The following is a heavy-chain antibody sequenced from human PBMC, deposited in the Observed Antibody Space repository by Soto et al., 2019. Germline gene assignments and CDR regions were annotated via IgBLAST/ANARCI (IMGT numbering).Heavy chain of an antibody. D-gene: IGHD4-17*01. V-gene: IGHV3-23*01. CDR2: ISGSGGST. Sequence: PGVSLRLSCAASGFTFSRYAMSWGRQAPGKGLEWVSAISGSGGSTYYADSVKGRFTISRDNSKNTLYLQMNSLRAEDTAVYYCAKAPTLTTVSNWGQGALVTVSS. CDR3: AKAPTLTTVSN. CDR1: GFTFSRYA. J-gene: IGHJ4*02.